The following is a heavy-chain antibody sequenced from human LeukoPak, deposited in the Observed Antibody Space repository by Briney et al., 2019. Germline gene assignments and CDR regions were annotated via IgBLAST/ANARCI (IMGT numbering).Heavy chain of an antibody. D-gene: IGHD2-2*01. J-gene: IGHJ4*02. V-gene: IGHV3-23*01. CDR1: GFTFSSYA. CDR3: AKAMSSTTWGIFDY. Sequence: GGYLRLSCAASGFTFSSYAVSWVRQAPGRGLECISSISGSGETTYYADSVKGRFTSSRDNSKKTVYLQLSSLKAEDTAVYYCAKAMSSTTWGIFDYWGQGTLVTVSS. CDR2: ISGSGETT.